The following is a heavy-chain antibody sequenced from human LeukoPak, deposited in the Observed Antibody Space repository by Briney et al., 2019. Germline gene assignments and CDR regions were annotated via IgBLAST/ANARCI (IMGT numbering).Heavy chain of an antibody. V-gene: IGHV3-23*01. J-gene: IGHJ4*02. CDR2: ISNSGSSK. Sequence: GGSLRLSCAASGLTFSSYAMSWVRQAPGKGLEWVAVISNSGSSKHYEDSVKGRFTIPRDNSKNTLYLQMNNLRAEDTAVYYCAKGGITMVRGVIISRPSDYWGQGTLVTVSS. D-gene: IGHD3-10*01. CDR1: GLTFSSYA. CDR3: AKGGITMVRGVIISRPSDY.